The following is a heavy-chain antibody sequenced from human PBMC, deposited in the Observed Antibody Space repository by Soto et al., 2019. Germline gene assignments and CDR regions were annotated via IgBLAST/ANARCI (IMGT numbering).Heavy chain of an antibody. D-gene: IGHD3-10*01. CDR2: ISSSSSTI. CDR1: GFTFSSYS. J-gene: IGHJ4*02. CDR3: ASMLVREAVRGLDAPGDY. Sequence: EVQLVESGGGLVQPGGSLRLSCAASGFTFSSYSMNWVRQAPGKGLEWVSYISSSSSTIYYADSVKGRLTISRDNAKNSLSLQMTSLRDEDTAVYYCASMLVREAVRGLDAPGDYWGQGTLVTVSS. V-gene: IGHV3-48*02.